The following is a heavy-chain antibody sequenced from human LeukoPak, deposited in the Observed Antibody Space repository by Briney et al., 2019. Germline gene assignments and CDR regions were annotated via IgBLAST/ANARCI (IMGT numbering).Heavy chain of an antibody. J-gene: IGHJ4*02. D-gene: IGHD2-2*01. CDR1: GYTFTGYY. CDR2: INPNSGGT. V-gene: IGHV1-2*02. CDR3: ARDAVGYCSSTSCYAGELADY. Sequence: GASVKVSCKASGYTFTGYYMHWVRQAPGQGLEWMGWINPNSGGTNYAQKFQGRVTMTRDTSISTAYMELSRLRSDDTAVYYCARDAVGYCSSTSCYAGELADYWGQGTLVTVSS.